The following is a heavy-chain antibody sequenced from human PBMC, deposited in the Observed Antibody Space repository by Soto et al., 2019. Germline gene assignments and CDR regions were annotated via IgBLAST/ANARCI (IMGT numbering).Heavy chain of an antibody. CDR2: IIPLLEIA. CDR3: ARRIVVKGMDV. CDR1: GDTFSSYG. Sequence: QLQLVQSGAEVKKPGSSVKGSCKASGDTFSSYGISWVRQAPGQGLEWMGEIIPLLEIANYAENFQGRVVMTADNSRSTVYMEVTSLRFEDTAVYFCARRIVVKGMDVWGQGTTVTVSS. J-gene: IGHJ6*02. D-gene: IGHD3-22*01. V-gene: IGHV1-69*09.